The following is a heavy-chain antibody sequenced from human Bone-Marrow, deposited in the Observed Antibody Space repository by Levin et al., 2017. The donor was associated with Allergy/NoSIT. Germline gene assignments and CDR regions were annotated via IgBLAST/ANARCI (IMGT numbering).Heavy chain of an antibody. V-gene: IGHV3-23*01. J-gene: IGHJ4*02. CDR1: GFTFSDHA. CDR2: ITSNGGAT. Sequence: GESLKISCAASGFTFSDHAVTWVRQAPGMGLEWVSIITSNGGATLYADSVKGRFTISRDNSKNTLYLHMSSLRAEDTAIYYCAKVGWVGTTSGNYFWGQGTLVTVSS. CDR3: AKVGWVGTTSGNYF. D-gene: IGHD1-26*01.